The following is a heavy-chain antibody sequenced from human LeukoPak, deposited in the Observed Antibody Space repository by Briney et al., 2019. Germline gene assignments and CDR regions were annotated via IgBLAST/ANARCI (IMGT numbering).Heavy chain of an antibody. CDR3: ASPGRYCSSTSCYGWFDY. J-gene: IGHJ4*02. D-gene: IGHD2-2*01. CDR2: IKQDGSEK. V-gene: IGHV3-7*01. CDR1: GFTVSSNY. Sequence: GGSLRLSCAASGFTVSSNYMSWVRQAPGKGLEWVANIKQDGSEKYYVDSVKGRFTISRDNAKNSLYLQMNSLRAEDTAVYYCASPGRYCSSTSCYGWFDYWGQGTLVTVSS.